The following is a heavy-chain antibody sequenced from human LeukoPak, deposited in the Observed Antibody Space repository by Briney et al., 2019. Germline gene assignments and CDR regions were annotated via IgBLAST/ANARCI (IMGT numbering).Heavy chain of an antibody. V-gene: IGHV3-74*01. J-gene: IGHJ4*02. Sequence: PGGSLRLSCAASGFTFSSYWMHWVRQAPGKGLVWVSRINSDGSSTNYADSVKGRFTISRDNAKNTLYLQMNSLRAEDTAVYYCARLVGANLDHAIDYWGQGTLVTVSS. D-gene: IGHD1-26*01. CDR2: INSDGSST. CDR1: GFTFSSYW. CDR3: ARLVGANLDHAIDY.